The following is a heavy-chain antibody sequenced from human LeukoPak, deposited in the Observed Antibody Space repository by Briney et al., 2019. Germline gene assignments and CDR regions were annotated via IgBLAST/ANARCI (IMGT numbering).Heavy chain of an antibody. D-gene: IGHD3-10*01. CDR1: GYTFTGYY. V-gene: IGHV1-18*04. Sequence: ASVKVSCKASGYTFTGYYMHWVRQAPGQGLEWMGWINAYNGNTNYAQKLQGRVTMTTDTSTSTAYMELRSLRSDDTAVYYCARESTRYYYGSGSYSSHWGQGTLVTVSS. CDR3: ARESTRYYYGSGSYSSH. J-gene: IGHJ4*02. CDR2: INAYNGNT.